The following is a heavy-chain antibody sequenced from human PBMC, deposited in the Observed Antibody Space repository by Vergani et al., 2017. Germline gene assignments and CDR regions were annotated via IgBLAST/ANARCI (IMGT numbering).Heavy chain of an antibody. CDR3: AREVTIFGVVIRTFDP. CDR2: IYYSGST. D-gene: IGHD3-3*01. CDR1: GGPISSYY. V-gene: IGHV4-59*01. Sequence: QVQLQESGPGLVKPSETLSLTCTVSGGPISSYYWSWIRQPSGKGLEWFWYIYYSGSTNYNPSLKSRVTISVDTSKNQFSLKLSSVTAADTAVYYCAREVTIFGVVIRTFDPWGQGTLVTVSS. J-gene: IGHJ5*02.